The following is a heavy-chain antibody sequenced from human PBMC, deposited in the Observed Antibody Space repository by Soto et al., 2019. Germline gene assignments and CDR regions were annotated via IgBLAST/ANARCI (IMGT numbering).Heavy chain of an antibody. D-gene: IGHD3-3*01. CDR3: AAGLRFWEWLPDNNWFDP. CDR1: GFTFTSSA. CDR2: IVVGSGNT. V-gene: IGHV1-58*01. Sequence: QMQLVQSGPEVKKPGTSVKVSCKASGFTFTSSAVQWVRQARGQRLEWIGWIVVGSGNTNYAQKFQARVTITRDRSTSTAYMELSSLGSEDTAVYYCAAGLRFWEWLPDNNWFDPWGQGTLVTVSS. J-gene: IGHJ5*02.